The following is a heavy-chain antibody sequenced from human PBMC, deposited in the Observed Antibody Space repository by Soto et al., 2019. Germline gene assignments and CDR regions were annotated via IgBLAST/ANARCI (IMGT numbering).Heavy chain of an antibody. J-gene: IGHJ4*02. D-gene: IGHD1-1*01. Sequence: QLQLQESAPGLVRPSETLSLTCTVSGGSINSSSYYWGWIRQPPGKGLECIGSIHYSERTYYNPSLKSRINISVDTSKNQFSLKLNSVTAADTAVYYCARLAGQLSYFDSWGQGTLVTVSS. CDR3: ARLAGQLSYFDS. CDR1: GGSINSSSYY. CDR2: IHYSERT. V-gene: IGHV4-39*01.